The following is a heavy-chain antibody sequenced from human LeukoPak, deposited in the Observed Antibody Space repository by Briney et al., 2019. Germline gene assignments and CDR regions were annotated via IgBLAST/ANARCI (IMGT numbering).Heavy chain of an antibody. Sequence: PGGSLGLSCAASGFTFSSYWMHWVRQAPGKGLVWVSRINSDGSSTSYADSVKGRFTISRDNAKNTLYLQMNSLRAEDTAVYYCARELLGPWYFDLWGRGTLVTVSS. J-gene: IGHJ2*01. D-gene: IGHD2/OR15-2a*01. V-gene: IGHV3-74*01. CDR1: GFTFSSYW. CDR3: ARELLGPWYFDL. CDR2: INSDGSST.